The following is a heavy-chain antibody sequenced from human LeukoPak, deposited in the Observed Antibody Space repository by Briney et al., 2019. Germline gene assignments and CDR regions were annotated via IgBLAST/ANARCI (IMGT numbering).Heavy chain of an antibody. CDR1: GYTFTSYG. D-gene: IGHD6-13*01. CDR3: ARDLESIAAAGTSSLSG. CDR2: ISAYNGNT. J-gene: IGHJ4*02. V-gene: IGHV1-18*01. Sequence: ASVKVSCKASGYTFTSYGISWVRQAPGQGLEWMGWISAYNGNTNYAQKPQGRVTMTTDTSTSTAYMELRSLRSDDTAVYYCARDLESIAAAGTSSLSGWGQGTLVTVSS.